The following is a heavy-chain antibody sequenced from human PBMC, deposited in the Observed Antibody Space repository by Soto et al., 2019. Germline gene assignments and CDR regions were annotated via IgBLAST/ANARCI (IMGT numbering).Heavy chain of an antibody. J-gene: IGHJ6*02. D-gene: IGHD3-10*01. CDR3: ARETTPRGVVRGVNNYGMDV. Sequence: PGGSLRLSCAASGFTFSSYSMNWVRQAPGKGLEWVSSISSSSSYIYYADSVKGRFTISRDNAKNSLYLQMNSLRAEDTAVYYCARETTPRGVVRGVNNYGMDVWGQGTTVTVSS. CDR1: GFTFSSYS. V-gene: IGHV3-21*01. CDR2: ISSSSSYI.